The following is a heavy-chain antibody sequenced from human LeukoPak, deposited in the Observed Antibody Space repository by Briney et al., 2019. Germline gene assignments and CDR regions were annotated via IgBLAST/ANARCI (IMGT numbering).Heavy chain of an antibody. V-gene: IGHV1-24*01. Sequence: DPEDGETIYAQKFQGRVTMTEDTSTDTAYMELSSLRSEDTAVYYCATARMVRGVISWFDPWGQGTLVTVSS. J-gene: IGHJ5*02. D-gene: IGHD3-10*01. CDR2: DPEDGET. CDR3: ATARMVRGVISWFDP.